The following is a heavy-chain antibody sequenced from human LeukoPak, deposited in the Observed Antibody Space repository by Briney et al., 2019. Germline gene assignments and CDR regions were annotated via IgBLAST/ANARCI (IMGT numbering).Heavy chain of an antibody. D-gene: IGHD6-6*01. V-gene: IGHV4-39*01. Sequence: PSETLSLTCTVSGGSISSDGYSWNWIRQPPGKGLEWIGSIYYSGSTYYNPSLKSRVTISVDTSKNQFSLKLSSVTAADTAVYYCARLGPDSSSAFDYWGQGTLVTVSS. CDR1: GGSISSDGYS. CDR3: ARLGPDSSSAFDY. CDR2: IYYSGST. J-gene: IGHJ4*02.